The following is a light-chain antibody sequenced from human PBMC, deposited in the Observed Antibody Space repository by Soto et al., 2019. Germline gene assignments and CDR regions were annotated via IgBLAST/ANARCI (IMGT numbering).Light chain of an antibody. CDR2: DVS. V-gene: IGLV2-14*01. CDR3: SSYTSDSTYV. J-gene: IGLJ1*01. Sequence: QSVLTQPASVSGSPGQSITISCTGTSSDVGGYNYVSWYQEHPGKAPKLMIYDVSNRPSGVSNRFSGSKSGNTASLTISVLQAEDEADYYCSSYTSDSTYVFGTGTKVTVL. CDR1: SSDVGGYNY.